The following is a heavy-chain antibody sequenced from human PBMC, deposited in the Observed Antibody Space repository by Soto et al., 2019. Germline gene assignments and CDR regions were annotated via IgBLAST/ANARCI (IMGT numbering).Heavy chain of an antibody. V-gene: IGHV1-69*02. CDR1: GDIFNRYT. CDR3: ARAEGGGGSWYAA. Sequence: QVQLVQSGAEVKKPGSSVRVACKTSGDIFNRYTISWVRQAPGLGLEWMGRIIPVVGGPNYAEKFRGRVTITADKATTSVYLEVRSLRSDGTATYYCARAEGGGGSWYAAWGQGTLVTVSS. J-gene: IGHJ5*02. CDR2: IIPVVGGP. D-gene: IGHD2-21*01.